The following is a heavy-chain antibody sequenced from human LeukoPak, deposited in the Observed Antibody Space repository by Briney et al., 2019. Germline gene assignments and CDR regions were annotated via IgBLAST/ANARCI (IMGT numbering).Heavy chain of an antibody. V-gene: IGHV3-11*04. CDR2: TTNTGNSM. J-gene: IGHJ4*02. Sequence: GGSLRLSCAASGFTFSDSYMTWIRQAPGKGLEWVSYTTNTGNSMEYVDSVKGRFNTPRDNSKNSLYLQMNSLRAEDTAVYYCGRGHWGLDYWGQGALVTVSS. CDR1: GFTFSDSY. CDR3: GRGHWGLDY. D-gene: IGHD7-27*01.